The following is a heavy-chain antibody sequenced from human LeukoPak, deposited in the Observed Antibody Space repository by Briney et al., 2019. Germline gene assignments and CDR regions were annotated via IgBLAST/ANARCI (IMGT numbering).Heavy chain of an antibody. CDR2: ISTTSTYI. J-gene: IGHJ4*02. CDR1: GFTFSNYN. Sequence: PGGSLRLSCAASGFTFSNYNMNWVRQPPGKGLEWVSSISTTSTYIYYADSVKGRFTISRDNAKNSLYLQMNSLRAEDTAVYYCARDASPEGFDYWGQGTLVTVSS. V-gene: IGHV3-21*01. CDR3: ARDASPEGFDY. D-gene: IGHD1-14*01.